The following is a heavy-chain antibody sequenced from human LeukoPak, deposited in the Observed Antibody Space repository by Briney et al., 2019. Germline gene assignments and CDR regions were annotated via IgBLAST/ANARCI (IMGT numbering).Heavy chain of an antibody. Sequence: GGSLRLSCAASGFTFRSYWMSWVRQAPGKGLEWVANIKQDGSEKYYVDSVKGRFTISRDNAENSLFLQMNSLRAEDTAVYYCAGAIGYFDFWGQGALVTVSS. CDR2: IKQDGSEK. D-gene: IGHD2-21*01. CDR1: GFTFRSYW. V-gene: IGHV3-7*03. CDR3: AGAIGYFDF. J-gene: IGHJ4*02.